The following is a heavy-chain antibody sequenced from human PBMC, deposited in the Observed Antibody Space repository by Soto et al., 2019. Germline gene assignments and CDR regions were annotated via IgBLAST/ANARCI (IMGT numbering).Heavy chain of an antibody. J-gene: IGHJ4*02. CDR1: GLTFSTYT. V-gene: IGHV3-21*01. D-gene: IGHD6-19*01. Sequence: EVQLVESGGGLVKPGGSLRLSCAASGLTFSTYTMNWVRQAPGKGLEWVSSISSSSGYIYYADSVKGRFTISRDNAKKYLYLQRNSLRAEDTAVYYCARDGAVAGKLDYWGQGTLVTVSS. CDR3: ARDGAVAGKLDY. CDR2: ISSSSGYI.